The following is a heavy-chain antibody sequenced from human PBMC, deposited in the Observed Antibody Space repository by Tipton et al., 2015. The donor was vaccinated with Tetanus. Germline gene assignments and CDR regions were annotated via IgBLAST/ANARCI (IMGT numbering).Heavy chain of an antibody. J-gene: IGHJ1*01. Sequence: TLSLTCVVYGGSFNGYYWNWIRQSPGKGLEWIGEIHQTGTTNYNPSLKSRVSISLDMAKNQFSLRLTSVTAADTAMYYCARGPLRFFDHWGQGTLATVSS. V-gene: IGHV4-34*01. CDR3: ARGPLRFFDH. CDR2: IHQTGTT. CDR1: GGSFNGYY.